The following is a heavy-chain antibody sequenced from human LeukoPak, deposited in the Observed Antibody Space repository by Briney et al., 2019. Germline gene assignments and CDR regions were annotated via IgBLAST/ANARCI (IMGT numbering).Heavy chain of an antibody. CDR1: GCSISSSSYY. CDR3: ARHYGRQLVGGYYYYYYYMDV. D-gene: IGHD6-6*01. J-gene: IGHJ6*03. CDR2: IYYSGRT. V-gene: IGHV4-39*01. Sequence: PSETLSLTCTVSGCSISSSSYYWRWIRQPPGKGLEGIGSIYYSGRTYYNPSLKSRVTISVDTSKNQFSLKLSSVTAADTAVYYCARHYGRQLVGGYYYYYYYMDVWGKGTTVTVSS.